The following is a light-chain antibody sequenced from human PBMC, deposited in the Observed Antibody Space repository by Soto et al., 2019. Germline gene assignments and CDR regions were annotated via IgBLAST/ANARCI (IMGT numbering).Light chain of an antibody. Sequence: EFVLTQSPATLSLSPGERAILSCRASQSVAGSLAWYQQKPGQAPRLLIYDISTRAAAIPARFSGSGSGTDFTLTISSLEPEDSAVYYCQQRHMWPITFGQGTRLEIK. CDR3: QQRHMWPIT. V-gene: IGKV3-11*01. J-gene: IGKJ5*01. CDR1: QSVAGS. CDR2: DIS.